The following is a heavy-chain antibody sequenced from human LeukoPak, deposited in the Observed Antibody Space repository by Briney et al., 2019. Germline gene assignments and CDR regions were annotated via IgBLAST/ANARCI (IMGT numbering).Heavy chain of an antibody. Sequence: SQTLSLTCTVSGGSISSGGYYWSWIRQHPGKGLEWIGYIYYSGSTYYNPSLKSRVTISVDTSKNQFSLKPSSVTAADTAVYYCARDGGYCSGGSCYSNAFDIWGQGTMVTVSS. J-gene: IGHJ3*02. CDR1: GGSISSGGYY. CDR2: IYYSGST. CDR3: ARDGGYCSGGSCYSNAFDI. D-gene: IGHD2-15*01. V-gene: IGHV4-31*03.